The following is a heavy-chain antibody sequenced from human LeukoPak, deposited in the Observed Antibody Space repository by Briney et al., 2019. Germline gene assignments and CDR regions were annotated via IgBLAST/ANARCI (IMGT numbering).Heavy chain of an antibody. J-gene: IGHJ4*02. CDR2: ISSSGRTI. CDR3: AKGRGGSSNWGSDY. V-gene: IGHV3-48*03. Sequence: GGSLRLSCVASGFTFSSYEMQWVRQAPGKGLEGVSYISSSGRTIHYADSAKGRFTISRDHFKNQLYLEMNRLTVEHTAVYYCAKGRGGSSNWGSDYWGQGTQVTVSS. D-gene: IGHD7-27*01. CDR1: GFTFSSYE.